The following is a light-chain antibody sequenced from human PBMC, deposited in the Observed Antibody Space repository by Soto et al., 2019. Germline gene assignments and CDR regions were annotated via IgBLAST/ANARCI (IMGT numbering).Light chain of an antibody. CDR3: QQYNNWPLT. CDR2: ATS. Sequence: EIVLTQSPGILSLSPVERATLSFSASQSVSNDFLAWYQQKPGQAPRLLIFATSTRATSIPARFSGSGSGTEFTLTISSLQSEDFAVYYCQQYNNWPLTFGGGTKVDIK. J-gene: IGKJ4*01. V-gene: IGKV3-15*01. CDR1: QSVSNDF.